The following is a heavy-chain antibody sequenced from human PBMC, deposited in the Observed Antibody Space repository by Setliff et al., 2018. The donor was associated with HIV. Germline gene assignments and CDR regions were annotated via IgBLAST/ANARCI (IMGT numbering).Heavy chain of an antibody. CDR3: ARQDIPTGYYLFDY. CDR1: GYTFSRYA. CDR2: INAGNGNT. V-gene: IGHV1-3*01. D-gene: IGHD3-9*01. Sequence: ASVKVSCKASGYTFSRYAMHWVRQAPGQRLEWMGWINAGNGNTKYSQKFQGRIIMTRDTSINTVYMELSSLTSDDTALYYCARQDIPTGYYLFDYWGQGTQVTVSS. J-gene: IGHJ4*02.